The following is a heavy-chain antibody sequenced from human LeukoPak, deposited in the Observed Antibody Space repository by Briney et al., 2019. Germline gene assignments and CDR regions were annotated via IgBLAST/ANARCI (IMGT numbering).Heavy chain of an antibody. CDR3: ARLLSGSYLQFDY. D-gene: IGHD1-26*01. J-gene: IGHJ4*02. CDR2: IYYSGST. Sequence: SETLSLTCTVSGGSISSYYWSWIRQPPGKGLEWIGYIYYSGSTKYNPSLKSRVTISVDTSKNQFSLKLTSVTAADTAVYYCARLLSGSYLQFDYWGQGTLVTVSS. CDR1: GGSISSYY. V-gene: IGHV4-59*01.